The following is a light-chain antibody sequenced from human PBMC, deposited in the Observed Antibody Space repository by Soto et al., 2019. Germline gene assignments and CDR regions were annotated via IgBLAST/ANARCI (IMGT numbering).Light chain of an antibody. J-gene: IGLJ1*01. CDR3: NSFTTSSTYV. Sequence: QSVLTQPASVSGSPGQSITISCTGTSSDIGSYNRVSWYQQPPGTAPKLIIYEVNNRPSGVPDRFSGSTSGNTASLTISGLQAEDEADYYCNSFTTSSTYVFGTGTKVTVL. CDR2: EVN. CDR1: SSDIGSYNR. V-gene: IGLV2-18*02.